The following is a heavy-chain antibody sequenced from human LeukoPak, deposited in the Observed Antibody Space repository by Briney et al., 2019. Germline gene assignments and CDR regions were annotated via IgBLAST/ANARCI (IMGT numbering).Heavy chain of an antibody. CDR3: ARDRPPGGYYYYGMDV. CDR2: ISSSGSTI. Sequence: GGSLGLSCAASGFTFSDYYMSWIRQAPGKGLEWVSYISSSGSTIYYADSVKGRFTISRDNAKNSLYLQMNNLRAEDTAVYYCARDRPPGGYYYYGMDVWGQGTTVTVSS. V-gene: IGHV3-11*01. CDR1: GFTFSDYY. J-gene: IGHJ6*02.